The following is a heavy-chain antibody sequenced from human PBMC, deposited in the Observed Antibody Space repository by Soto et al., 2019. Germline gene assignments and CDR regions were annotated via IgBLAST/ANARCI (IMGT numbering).Heavy chain of an antibody. CDR3: AKDRQFRSYYESAGHYNN. V-gene: IGHV3-23*04. CDR2: ISGSGAIT. CDR1: GFTFKNYD. D-gene: IGHD3-10*01. Sequence: EVQLVESGGGLVQPGGSLRLSCVASGFTFKNYDMRWVRQAPGKGLEWVSGISGSGAITYYADSVRGRFTISRDNSKNTLYLQQNSLRAEDTAIYYCAKDRQFRSYYESAGHYNNWGQGTLVTVSS. J-gene: IGHJ4*02.